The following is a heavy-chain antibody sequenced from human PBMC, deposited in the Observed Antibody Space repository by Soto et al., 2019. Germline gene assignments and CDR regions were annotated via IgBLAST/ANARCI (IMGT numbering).Heavy chain of an antibody. Sequence: ASVKVSCKASGYTFTSYGINWVRQATGQGLEWMGWMNPNSGNTGYAQKFQGRVTMTRNTSISTAYMELSSLRSEDTAVYYCGRGYYDFWSGGNWFDPWGQGTLVTVSS. J-gene: IGHJ5*02. CDR2: MNPNSGNT. D-gene: IGHD3-3*01. CDR3: GRGYYDFWSGGNWFDP. CDR1: GYTFTSYG. V-gene: IGHV1-8*01.